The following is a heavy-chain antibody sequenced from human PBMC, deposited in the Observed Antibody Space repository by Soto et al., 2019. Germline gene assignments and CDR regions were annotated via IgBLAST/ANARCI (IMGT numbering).Heavy chain of an antibody. CDR3: ARRGNWGSDEFDY. CDR2: IYYSGST. Sequence: QVQLQESGPGLVKPSETLSLTCTVSGGSIRYYYWSWIRQPPGKGLEWIGYIYYSGSTNYNPSLKSRVTISVDTSKNQFSLKLSSLTAADTAVYYCARRGNWGSDEFDYWGQGTLVTVSS. D-gene: IGHD7-27*01. CDR1: GGSIRYYY. V-gene: IGHV4-59*08. J-gene: IGHJ4*02.